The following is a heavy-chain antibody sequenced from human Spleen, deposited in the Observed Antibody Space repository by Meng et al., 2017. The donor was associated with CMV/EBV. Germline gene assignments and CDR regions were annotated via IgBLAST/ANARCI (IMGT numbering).Heavy chain of an antibody. V-gene: IGHV4-39*07. J-gene: IGHJ6*02. Sequence: SETLSLTCTVSGGSINSDSYYWGWVRQPPGKGLEWIGEIIHSGPTNYNPSLKSRVTLSIDTSKNQFSLNLNSVTAADTAEYYCARGGGSSWSYYGMDVWGQGTTVTVSS. CDR1: GGSINSDSYY. CDR2: IIHSGPT. D-gene: IGHD6-13*01. CDR3: ARGGGSSWSYYGMDV.